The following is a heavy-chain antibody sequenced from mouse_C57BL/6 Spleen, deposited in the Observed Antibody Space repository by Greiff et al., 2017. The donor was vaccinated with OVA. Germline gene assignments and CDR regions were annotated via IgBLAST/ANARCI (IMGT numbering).Heavy chain of an antibody. D-gene: IGHD2-10*02. Sequence: EVQLVESGGGLVQSGRSLRLSCATSGFTFSDFYMEWVRQAPGKGPEWIAASRNKANDYTTEYSASVKGRFIVSRDTSQSILYLQMNALRAEDTAIYYCARDLYGGFAYWGQGTLVTVSA. CDR2: SRNKANDYTT. J-gene: IGHJ3*01. V-gene: IGHV7-1*01. CDR3: ARDLYGGFAY. CDR1: GFTFSDFY.